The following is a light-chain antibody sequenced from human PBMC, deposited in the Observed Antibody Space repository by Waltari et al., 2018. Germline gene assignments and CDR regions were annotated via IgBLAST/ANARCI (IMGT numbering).Light chain of an antibody. CDR1: QDVKYW. CDR3: QQANSFPRT. CDR2: HAS. V-gene: IGKV1-12*01. Sequence: DIPMTQSPSSVSASVGDRVTIPCRASQDVKYWLAWYQQRPGKAPKLLIFHASSLESGVPSRFSGSGSGTEFNLTISSLQPEDFATYFCQQANSFPRTFGQGTKGEI. J-gene: IGKJ1*01.